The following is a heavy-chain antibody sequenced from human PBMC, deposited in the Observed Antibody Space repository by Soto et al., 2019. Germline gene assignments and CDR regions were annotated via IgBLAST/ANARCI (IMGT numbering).Heavy chain of an antibody. J-gene: IGHJ4*02. CDR2: ISYGGST. D-gene: IGHD5-18*01. CDR1: GGSINSGGYC. Sequence: QVQLQESGPGLVKPSQTLSLTCTVSGGSINSGGYCWSWIRQHPGKGLDWIGCISYGGSTSYNPSLQSRVTISVDTSTNQFSLKLPSVTAADTAVYYCSRGILVWGQGALITVSS. CDR3: SRGILV. V-gene: IGHV4-31*03.